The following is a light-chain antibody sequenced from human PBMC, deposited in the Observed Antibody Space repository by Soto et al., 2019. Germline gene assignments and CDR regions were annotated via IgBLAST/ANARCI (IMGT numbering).Light chain of an antibody. CDR2: EVS. J-gene: IGLJ2*01. V-gene: IGLV2-14*01. CDR1: SSYVGGYNY. Sequence: QSALTQPASVSGSPGQSITISCTGTSSYVGGYNYVSWYQQHPGKAPKLMIYEVSNRPSGVSNRFSGSKSGNTASLTISGRQAEDEADYYCSSYTSSSTVVFGGGTKLTVL. CDR3: SSYTSSSTVV.